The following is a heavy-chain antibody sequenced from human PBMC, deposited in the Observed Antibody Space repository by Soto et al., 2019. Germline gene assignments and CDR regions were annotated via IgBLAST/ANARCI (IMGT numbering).Heavy chain of an antibody. Sequence: PSETLSLTCTVSGASISSYYWSWIRQPPGKGLEWIGYMDFNESPKYNPSLKSRVTMSVDTSKNHFSLKLSSVTAADTAVYYWASLWNFFDFWGQGALVTVSS. D-gene: IGHD2-21*01. J-gene: IGHJ4*02. CDR2: MDFNESP. CDR3: ASLWNFFDF. V-gene: IGHV4-59*01. CDR1: GASISSYY.